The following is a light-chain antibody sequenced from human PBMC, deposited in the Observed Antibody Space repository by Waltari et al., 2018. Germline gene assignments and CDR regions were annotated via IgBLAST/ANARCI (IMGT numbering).Light chain of an antibody. V-gene: IGLV1-44*01. CDR3: AAWDDSLNSVV. CDR2: GNN. Sequence: QSVLTQPPSASGTPGPRVTISCSGSTSSIGSNAVNWYQQLPGTAPKLLIYGNNQWPSGVPDRFSGSKSGTSASLAISGLQSEDEAEYYCAAWDDSLNSVVFGGGTKLTVL. J-gene: IGLJ2*01. CDR1: TSSIGSNA.